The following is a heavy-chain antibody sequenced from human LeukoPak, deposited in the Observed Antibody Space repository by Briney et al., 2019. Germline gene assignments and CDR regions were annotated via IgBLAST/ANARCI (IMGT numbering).Heavy chain of an antibody. CDR2: IYYSGST. CDR3: ASGRGLYSFYAFNV. V-gene: IGHV4-59*01. J-gene: IGHJ3*01. Sequence: SETLSLTCTVTGGSISSYYWSWIRQPPGKGLEWIGYIYYSGSTNYNTSLKSRVTISVGTSKNQFSLKLSSVTAADTAVYYCASGRGLYSFYAFNVWGQGTMVTVSS. CDR1: GGSISSYY. D-gene: IGHD5-18*01.